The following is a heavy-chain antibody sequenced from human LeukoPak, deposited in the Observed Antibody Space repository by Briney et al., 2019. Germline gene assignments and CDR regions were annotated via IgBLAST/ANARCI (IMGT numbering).Heavy chain of an antibody. CDR2: IYHSGST. CDR3: ARHNLAAAGLYYFDY. CDR1: GYSISSGYY. Sequence: SETLSLTCAVSGYSISSGYYWGWIRQPPGKGLGWIGSIYHSGSTYYNPSLKSRVTISVDTSKNQFSLKLSSVTAADTAVYYCARHNLAAAGLYYFDYWGQGTLVTVSS. V-gene: IGHV4-38-2*01. J-gene: IGHJ4*02. D-gene: IGHD6-13*01.